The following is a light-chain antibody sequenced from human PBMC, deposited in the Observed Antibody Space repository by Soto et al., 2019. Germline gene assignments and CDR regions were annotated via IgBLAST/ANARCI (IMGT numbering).Light chain of an antibody. V-gene: IGKV3-11*01. Sequence: EIVLTQSPVTLSLSPGARATLSCRASQSVSNYLAWYQQKPGQAPRLLIYDESNRAAGIPARSSGSGSGTGLTHTINSVLPLDSSDEYCQQRNIWPLTFGGGTKVEI. J-gene: IGKJ4*01. CDR1: QSVSNY. CDR3: QQRNIWPLT. CDR2: DES.